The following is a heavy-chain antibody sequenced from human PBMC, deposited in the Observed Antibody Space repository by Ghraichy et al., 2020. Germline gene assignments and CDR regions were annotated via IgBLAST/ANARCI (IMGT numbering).Heavy chain of an antibody. D-gene: IGHD2/OR15-2a*01. CDR2: ISGSGGST. CDR1: GFTFSSYA. Sequence: GSLNISCAASGFTFSSYAMSWVRQAPGKGLEWVSAISGSGGSTYYADSVKGRFTIPRDNSKNTLYLQMNSLRAEDTAVYYCAKVSNRYYFDYWGQGTLVTVSS. V-gene: IGHV3-23*01. J-gene: IGHJ4*02. CDR3: AKVSNRYYFDY.